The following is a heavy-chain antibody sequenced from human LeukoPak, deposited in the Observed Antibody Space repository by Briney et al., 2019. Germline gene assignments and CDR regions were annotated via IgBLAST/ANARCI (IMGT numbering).Heavy chain of an antibody. J-gene: IGHJ4*02. V-gene: IGHV1-3*01. CDR3: ARASPYYDFWSGYQSRFDY. CDR1: GYTFTSYA. Sequence: GASVKVSCKASGYTFTSYAMHWVRQAPGQRLEWMGWINAGNGNTKYSQKFQGRVTITRDTSASTAYMELSSLRSEDTAVYYCARASPYYDFWSGYQSRFDYWGQGTLVTVSS. D-gene: IGHD3-3*01. CDR2: INAGNGNT.